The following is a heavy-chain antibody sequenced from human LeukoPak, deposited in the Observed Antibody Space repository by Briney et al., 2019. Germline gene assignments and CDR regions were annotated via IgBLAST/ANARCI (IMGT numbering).Heavy chain of an antibody. CDR3: ARSIVLMVYADY. Sequence: GGSLRLSCTASGFTFTNYWMSWVRQAPGKGLEWVANIKQDESERHYVDSLRGRFTISRDNAKNSVFLQMNSLRAEDTAVYYCARSIVLMVYADYWGQGTLVTVSS. CDR1: GFTFTNYW. D-gene: IGHD2-8*01. CDR2: IKQDESER. V-gene: IGHV3-7*01. J-gene: IGHJ4*02.